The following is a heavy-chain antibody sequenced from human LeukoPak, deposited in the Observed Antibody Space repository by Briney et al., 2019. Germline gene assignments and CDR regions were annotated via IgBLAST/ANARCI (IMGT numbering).Heavy chain of an antibody. CDR2: VKRTNDGGTT. D-gene: IGHD1-7*01. CDR3: TAGTGTSDFDY. J-gene: IGHJ4*01. V-gene: IGHV3-15*01. CDR1: GFPFNNAW. Sequence: PGGSLRLSCAASGFPFNNAWMSWVRQAPGKGLEWVGRVKRTNDGGTTDYGPPVKGRFTISRDDSKNTSYLQMNSLQSEDTGVYYCTAGTGTSDFDYWCQGILVTVSS.